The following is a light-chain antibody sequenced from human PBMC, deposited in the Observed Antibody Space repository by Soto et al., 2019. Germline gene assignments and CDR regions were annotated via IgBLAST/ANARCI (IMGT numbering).Light chain of an antibody. CDR2: KTS. J-gene: IGKJ4*02. Sequence: DIQMTQSPSTLSASVGDRVTITCRASQAISSRLAWYQQKPGKAPKLLIYKTSTLEGGVPSRFSGSGSGTEFTPTISSLQPDYLAIYYCQHDDTYSPFGGGTKVESK. CDR3: QHDDTYSP. V-gene: IGKV1-5*03. CDR1: QAISSR.